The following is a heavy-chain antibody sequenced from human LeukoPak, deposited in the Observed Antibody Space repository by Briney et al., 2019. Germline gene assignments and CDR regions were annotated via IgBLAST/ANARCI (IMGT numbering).Heavy chain of an antibody. CDR1: GFTFGIYA. Sequence: GGSLRLSCAASGFTFGIYAMSWVRQAPGKGLEWVSGISGSASTYYADSVKGRFTISRDNSKNTLYLQMSSPRAEDTAVYYCAISGGYWAWAHWGQGTLVTVSS. D-gene: IGHD1-26*01. CDR2: ISGSAST. CDR3: AISGGYWAWAH. J-gene: IGHJ4*02. V-gene: IGHV3-23*01.